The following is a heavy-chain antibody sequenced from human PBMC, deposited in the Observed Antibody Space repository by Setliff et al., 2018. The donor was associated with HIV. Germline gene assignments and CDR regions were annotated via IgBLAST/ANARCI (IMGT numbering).Heavy chain of an antibody. J-gene: IGHJ5*02. CDR3: AGCITGTTHWFDP. CDR2: INHSGST. Sequence: SETLSLTCAVYNGSFSGYYWTWIRQPPGKGLEWIGEINHSGSTNYNPSLKSRVTISVDTSKNQFSLKLSSVTAADTAVYYCAGCITGTTHWFDPWGQGTLVTVSS. V-gene: IGHV4-34*01. CDR1: NGSFSGYY. D-gene: IGHD1-20*01.